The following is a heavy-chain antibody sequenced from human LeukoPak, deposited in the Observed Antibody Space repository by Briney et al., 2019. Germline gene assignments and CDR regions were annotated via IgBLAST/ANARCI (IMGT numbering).Heavy chain of an antibody. CDR1: GDSISSYY. J-gene: IGHJ1*01. Sequence: SETLSLTSIVSGDSISSYYWSWIRQPPGKGLEWIGYISYSGSPNYNPSLKSRVIISIDTSRNQFSLKLSPVTAADTAVYYCARGSGSYSSHWGQGTLVIVSS. V-gene: IGHV4-59*01. D-gene: IGHD1-26*01. CDR2: ISYSGSP. CDR3: ARGSGSYSSH.